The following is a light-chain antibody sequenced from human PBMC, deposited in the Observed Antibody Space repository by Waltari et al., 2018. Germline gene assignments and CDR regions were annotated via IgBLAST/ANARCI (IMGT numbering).Light chain of an antibody. CDR1: QSISSY. CDR3: QQSYITPAT. Sequence: DIQMTQSPSSLSASVGDRVTITCRASQSISSYLSWYQHQQGKAPKLLIYAASTLQGGVPPRFSGSGSGTDFTLTIRSLQVEDSATYYCQQSYITPATFGGGTKVEIK. V-gene: IGKV1-39*01. CDR2: AAS. J-gene: IGKJ4*01.